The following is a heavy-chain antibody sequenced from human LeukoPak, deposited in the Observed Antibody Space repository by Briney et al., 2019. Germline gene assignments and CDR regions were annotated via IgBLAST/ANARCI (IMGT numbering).Heavy chain of an antibody. D-gene: IGHD5-18*01. CDR1: GFTFSSYG. CDR2: IWYDGSNK. CDR3: ARARLRYSYGSSLGY. V-gene: IGHV3-33*01. Sequence: GGSLRLSCAASGFTFSSYGMHWVRQAPGKGLEWVAVIWYDGSNKYYADSVKGRFTISRDNSKNTLYLQMNSLRAEDTAVYYCARARLRYSYGSSLGYWGQGTLVTVSS. J-gene: IGHJ4*02.